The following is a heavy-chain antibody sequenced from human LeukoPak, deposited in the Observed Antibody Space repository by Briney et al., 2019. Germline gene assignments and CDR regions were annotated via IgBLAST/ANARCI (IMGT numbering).Heavy chain of an antibody. V-gene: IGHV3-7*01. CDR1: GFTFSSSW. D-gene: IGHD6-19*01. Sequence: GGSLRLSCDASGFTFSSSWMNWVRQAPGKGLEWVASINEDGGEKYYVDSVKGRFTVSRDNAKNSLYLQMNRLRVEDTAVYYCTRDSGRFRLDYWGQGILVTVSS. CDR3: TRDSGRFRLDY. J-gene: IGHJ4*02. CDR2: INEDGGEK.